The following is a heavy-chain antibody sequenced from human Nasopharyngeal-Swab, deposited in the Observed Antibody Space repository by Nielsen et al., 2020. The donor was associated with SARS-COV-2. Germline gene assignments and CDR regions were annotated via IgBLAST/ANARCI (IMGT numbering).Heavy chain of an antibody. J-gene: IGHJ4*02. V-gene: IGHV3-30*02. Sequence: GGSLRLSCAASGFTFSSYGMHWVRQAPGKGLEGVAFIRYDGSNKYYADSVKGRFTISRDNSKNTLYLQMNSLRAEDTAVYYCAKDSGLLWFGISDYWGQGTLGTVSS. CDR3: AKDSGLLWFGISDY. CDR2: IRYDGSNK. CDR1: GFTFSSYG. D-gene: IGHD3-10*01.